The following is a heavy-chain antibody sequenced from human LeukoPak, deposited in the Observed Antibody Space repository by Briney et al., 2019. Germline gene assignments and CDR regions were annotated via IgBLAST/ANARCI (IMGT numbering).Heavy chain of an antibody. CDR1: GFTLDDYA. Sequence: GGSLRLSCAASGFTLDDYAMHWVRQAPGKGLEWVSGISWNSGSIGYADSVKGRFTISRGNAKNSLYLQMNSLRAEDTALYYCAKDRQYYYDSSGYSSGMDVWGQGTTVTVSS. CDR2: ISWNSGSI. J-gene: IGHJ6*02. CDR3: AKDRQYYYDSSGYSSGMDV. V-gene: IGHV3-9*01. D-gene: IGHD3-22*01.